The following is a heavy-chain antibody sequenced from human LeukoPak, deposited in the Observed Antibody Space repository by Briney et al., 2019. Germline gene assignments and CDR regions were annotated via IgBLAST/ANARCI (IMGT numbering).Heavy chain of an antibody. Sequence: SETLSLTCTVSGGSIRSHCWSWVRQAPGKGLEWIGYIYLSGSTNYNTSLKSRVTISMGTSENQFSLKLSSVTAADTAVYYCARGAAPHYSDYWGQGTLITVSS. V-gene: IGHV4-59*11. CDR3: ARGAAPHYSDY. CDR2: IYLSGST. D-gene: IGHD6-6*01. CDR1: GGSIRSHC. J-gene: IGHJ4*02.